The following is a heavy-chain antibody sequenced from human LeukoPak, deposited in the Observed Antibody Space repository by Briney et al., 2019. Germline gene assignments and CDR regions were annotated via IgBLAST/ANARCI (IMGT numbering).Heavy chain of an antibody. CDR2: ISSDGGST. CDR1: GFTFSIYA. D-gene: IGHD1-26*01. CDR3: VKEEMGAHHAFDI. V-gene: IGHV3-64D*06. Sequence: PGGSLRLSCSASGFTFSIYAMHWVRQAPGKGLESVSAISSDGGSTYYADSVKGRFTISRDNSKNRLHLQMSSLRAEDTAVYYCVKEEMGAHHAFDIWGQGTLVTVSS. J-gene: IGHJ3*02.